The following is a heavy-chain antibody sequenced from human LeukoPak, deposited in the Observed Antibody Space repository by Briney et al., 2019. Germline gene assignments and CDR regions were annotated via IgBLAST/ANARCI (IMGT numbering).Heavy chain of an antibody. CDR1: GYPISSGYY. V-gene: IGHV4-38-2*02. D-gene: IGHD3-10*01. CDR2: IYHRGST. Sequence: SETLSLTCTVSGYPISSGYYWGWIRQPPGKGLEWIGGIYHRGSTYYNPSLKSRVTISVDRSKNQFSLKLSSVTAADTAVYYCARAGDSDTYYCPFQHWGQGTLVTVSS. J-gene: IGHJ1*01. CDR3: ARAGDSDTYYCPFQH.